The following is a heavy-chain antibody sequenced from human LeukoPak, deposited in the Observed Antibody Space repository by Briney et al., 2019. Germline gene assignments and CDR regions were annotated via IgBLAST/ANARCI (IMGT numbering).Heavy chain of an antibody. V-gene: IGHV3-23*01. CDR2: ISGSGGST. Sequence: GGSLRLSCAASGFTFSSYAMSWVRQAPGKGLEWVSAISGSGGSTYYADSVKGRFTISRDNSKNTLYLQMNSLRAEDTAVYYCAKRRYYDSSGYLDYWGQGTLVTISS. J-gene: IGHJ4*02. CDR1: GFTFSSYA. D-gene: IGHD3-22*01. CDR3: AKRRYYDSSGYLDY.